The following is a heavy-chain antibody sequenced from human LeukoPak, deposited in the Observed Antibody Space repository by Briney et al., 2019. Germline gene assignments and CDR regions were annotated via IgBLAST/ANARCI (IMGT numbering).Heavy chain of an antibody. V-gene: IGHV1-2*02. D-gene: IGHD3-3*01. J-gene: IGHJ3*02. CDR1: GYTXTGYY. CDR3: ARDLLALDAFDI. CDR2: INPNSGGT. Sequence: ASVKVSCKASGYTXTGYYMHWVRQAPGQGLEWMGWINPNSGGTNYAQKFQGRVTMTRDTSISTAYMELSRLRSDDTAVYYCARDLLALDAFDIWGQGTMVTVSS.